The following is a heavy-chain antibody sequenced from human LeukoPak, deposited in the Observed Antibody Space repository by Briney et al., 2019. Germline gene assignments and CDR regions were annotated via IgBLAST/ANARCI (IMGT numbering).Heavy chain of an antibody. Sequence: GGSLRLSCAASGFNFGHYAMQWVRQPPGKCLEWVSLISWDARGTYYADSVEGRCTISRDNSKNSLSLQMNSLRPEDTALYYCVKERRGYYMDVWGKGTTVTVSS. CDR1: GFNFGHYA. CDR3: VKERRGYYMDV. J-gene: IGHJ6*03. CDR2: ISWDARGT. V-gene: IGHV3-43D*03. D-gene: IGHD3-10*01.